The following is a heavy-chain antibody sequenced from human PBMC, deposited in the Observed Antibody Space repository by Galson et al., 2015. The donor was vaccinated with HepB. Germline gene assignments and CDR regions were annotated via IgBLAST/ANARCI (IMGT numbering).Heavy chain of an antibody. D-gene: IGHD2-2*01. Sequence: SCKVSGYTLTELSMHWVRQAPGKGLEWMGGFDPEDGETIYAQKFQGRVTMTEDTSTDTAYMELSSLRSEDTAVYYCAAGHSSTSANWFDPWGQGTLVTVSS. CDR1: GYTLTELS. CDR2: FDPEDGET. CDR3: AAGHSSTSANWFDP. V-gene: IGHV1-24*01. J-gene: IGHJ5*02.